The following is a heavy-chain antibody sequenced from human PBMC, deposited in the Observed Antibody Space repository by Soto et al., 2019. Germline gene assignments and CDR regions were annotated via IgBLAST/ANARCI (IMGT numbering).Heavy chain of an antibody. V-gene: IGHV3-33*01. CDR3: AXXXXXXXSGYLPFDY. D-gene: IGHD3-3*01. CDR1: GFTFSSYG. CDR2: IWYDGSNK. J-gene: IGHJ4*02. Sequence: QVQLVESGGGVVQPGRSLRLSCAASGFTFSSYGMHWVRQAPGKGLEWVAVIWYDGSNKYYADSVKGRFTISRDNSKNTLYLQXXSLRAEDTAVYYCAXXXXXXXSGYLPFDYWGQGTLVTVSS.